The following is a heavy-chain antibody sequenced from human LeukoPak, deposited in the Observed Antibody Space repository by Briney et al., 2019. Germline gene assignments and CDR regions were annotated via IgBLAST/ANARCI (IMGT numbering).Heavy chain of an antibody. CDR2: ISAFNDNT. J-gene: IGHJ4*02. CDR1: GYTFINYI. CDR3: ARGPMVRGVLIRRSKSGYFDY. V-gene: IGHV1-18*01. Sequence: ASVKVSCKASGYTFINYIVTWVRQAPGQGLEWMGWISAFNDNTNYAPTLQGRITMTTDTSTSTAYMELRSLRFDDTAMYYCARGPMVRGVLIRRSKSGYFDYWGQGTLVTVSS. D-gene: IGHD3-10*01.